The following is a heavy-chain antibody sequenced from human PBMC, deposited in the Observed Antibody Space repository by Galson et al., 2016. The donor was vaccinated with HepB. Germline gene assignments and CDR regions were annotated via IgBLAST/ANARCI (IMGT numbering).Heavy chain of an antibody. CDR1: GFTFRKYA. J-gene: IGHJ6*02. CDR3: ASYDFEDYYFYGMDV. CDR2: LSGSGATS. Sequence: SLRLSCAASGFTFRKYAMSWVRQAPGKGLEWVSTLSGSGATSYYADSVKGRFTISRDNSKNTLSLQMKSLRAEDTAIYYCASYDFEDYYFYGMDVWGQGTTVTVSS. V-gene: IGHV3-23*01. D-gene: IGHD5-12*01.